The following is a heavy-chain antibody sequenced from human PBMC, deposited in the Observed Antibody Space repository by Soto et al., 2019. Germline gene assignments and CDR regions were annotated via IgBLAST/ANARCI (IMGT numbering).Heavy chain of an antibody. CDR1: GFTFSSYS. J-gene: IGHJ5*02. D-gene: IGHD1-26*01. V-gene: IGHV3-48*01. CDR3: ARMGVGPWFDP. CDR2: ISSYSSTI. Sequence: EVQLVESGGGLVQPGGSLRLSCEASGFTFSSYSMNWVRQAPGKGLEWVSYISSYSSTIYYADSVKGRFTISRDNAKNSLYLQMNSLRAEDTAVYCCARMGVGPWFDPWGQGILVTVSS.